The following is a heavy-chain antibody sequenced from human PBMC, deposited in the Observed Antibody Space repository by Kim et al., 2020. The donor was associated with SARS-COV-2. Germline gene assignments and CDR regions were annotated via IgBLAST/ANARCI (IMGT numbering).Heavy chain of an antibody. CDR3: ARGWGGYSGYDPGFDY. J-gene: IGHJ4*02. D-gene: IGHD5-12*01. Sequence: GGSLRLSCAASGFTFSSYWMHWVRQAPGKGLVWVSRINSDGSSTSYADSVKGRFTISRDNAKNTLYLQMNSLRAEDTAVYYCARGWGGYSGYDPGFDYWGQGTLVTVSS. CDR2: INSDGSST. CDR1: GFTFSSYW. V-gene: IGHV3-74*01.